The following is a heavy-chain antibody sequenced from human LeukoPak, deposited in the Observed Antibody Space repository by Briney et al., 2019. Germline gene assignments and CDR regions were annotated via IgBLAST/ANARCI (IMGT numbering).Heavy chain of an antibody. Sequence: PSETLSLTCTVSGGSIISYYWSWIRKPPGKGLEWIGYIYYTGSTNYNPALKSRVTISVDTSKNQFSLKLSSVTAADTAVYYCARTTYYSDSSALDYWGQGTLVTVSS. CDR3: ARTTYYSDSSALDY. CDR2: IYYTGST. J-gene: IGHJ4*02. D-gene: IGHD3-22*01. V-gene: IGHV4-59*01. CDR1: GGSIISYY.